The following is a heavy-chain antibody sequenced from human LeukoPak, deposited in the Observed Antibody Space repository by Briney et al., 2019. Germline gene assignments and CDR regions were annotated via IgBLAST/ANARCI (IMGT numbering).Heavy chain of an antibody. Sequence: SETLSLTCTVSGGSISSSSYYWGWIRQPPGQGLAWIGSIYYSGSTYYNPSLKSRVTISVDTSKNQFSLKLSSVTAADTAVYYCARERRVTYYYDSSGYYYFDYWGQGTLVTVSS. D-gene: IGHD3-22*01. CDR3: ARERRVTYYYDSSGYYYFDY. V-gene: IGHV4-39*07. CDR1: GGSISSSSYY. CDR2: IYYSGST. J-gene: IGHJ4*02.